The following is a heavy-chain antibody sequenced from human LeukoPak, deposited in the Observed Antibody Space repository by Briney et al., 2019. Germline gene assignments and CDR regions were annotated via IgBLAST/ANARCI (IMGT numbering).Heavy chain of an antibody. Sequence: GESLKIHCKGSGYSFTSYWIGWVRQTPGKGLEWVGIIYPGDSDTRYSPSFQGQVTISADKSISTAYLQWSSLKASDTAMYCCARLTETGWFGELLQFDYWGQGTLVTVSS. D-gene: IGHD3-10*01. CDR2: IYPGDSDT. V-gene: IGHV5-51*01. CDR1: GYSFTSYW. J-gene: IGHJ4*02. CDR3: ARLTETGWFGELLQFDY.